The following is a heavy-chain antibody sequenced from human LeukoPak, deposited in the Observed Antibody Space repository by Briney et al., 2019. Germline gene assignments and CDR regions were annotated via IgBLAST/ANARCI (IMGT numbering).Heavy chain of an antibody. J-gene: IGHJ4*02. D-gene: IGHD4-17*01. Sequence: ASVKVSCKASGYSFTSYGITWVRQAPGQGLEWMGWITTYNGNTNYAQKLQGRVTITTDTSRSTAYMDLRGLRSDDTAVYFCARGYDYGDYVGDFDYWGQGTLVTVSS. CDR1: GYSFTSYG. V-gene: IGHV1-18*01. CDR2: ITTYNGNT. CDR3: ARGYDYGDYVGDFDY.